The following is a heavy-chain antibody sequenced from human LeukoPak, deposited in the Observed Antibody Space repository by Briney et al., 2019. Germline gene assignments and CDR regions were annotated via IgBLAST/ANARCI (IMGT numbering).Heavy chain of an antibody. CDR3: IAHFPYFYGFDV. D-gene: IGHD3-3*02. CDR1: GFTIGTAW. V-gene: IGHV3-15*01. CDR2: IKSEGEGATT. J-gene: IGHJ6*04. Sequence: GGSLSLSCVSSGFTIGTAWMSWVRQAPGKGLEWLGHIKSEGEGATTDYAAPAKGRFAISRDDSKNMIYLQMSSLKIDDTAIYYCIAHFPYFYGFDVWGKGTTVTVSS.